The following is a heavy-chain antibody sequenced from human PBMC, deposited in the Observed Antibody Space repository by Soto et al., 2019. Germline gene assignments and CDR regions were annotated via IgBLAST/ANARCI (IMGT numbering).Heavy chain of an antibody. D-gene: IGHD2-15*01. V-gene: IGHV3-23*01. Sequence: GGSLRLSCAASGFTFSRFDMSWVRQAPGKGLQWVAGISLGGGSTYYTDSVKGRFTISRDNSQNTLYLQMNSLRGEDTAVYYCAKTVSIAVVAAPNFDSWGQGTLVTVS. J-gene: IGHJ4*02. CDR2: ISLGGGST. CDR3: AKTVSIAVVAAPNFDS. CDR1: GFTFSRFD.